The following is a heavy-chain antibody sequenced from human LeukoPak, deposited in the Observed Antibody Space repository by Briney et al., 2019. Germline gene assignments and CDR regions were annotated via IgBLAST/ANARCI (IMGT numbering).Heavy chain of an antibody. J-gene: IGHJ5*02. CDR1: GYSISSGYY. Sequence: SETLSLTCTVSGYSISSGYYWGWIRQPPGKGLEWIGSIYHSGSTYYNPPLKSRVTISVDTSKNQFSLKLSSVTAADTAVYYCARDSAWFDPWGQGTLVTVSS. D-gene: IGHD6-19*01. CDR2: IYHSGST. V-gene: IGHV4-38-2*02. CDR3: ARDSAWFDP.